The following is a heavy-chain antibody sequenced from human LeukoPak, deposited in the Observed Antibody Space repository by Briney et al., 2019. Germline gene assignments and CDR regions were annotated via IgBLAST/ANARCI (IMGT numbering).Heavy chain of an antibody. Sequence: SETLSLTCTVSGYSISSGYYWGWIRQPPGQGLEWIGYIYHSGSTHYNPSLKSRVTISVDTSKNQFSLKLSSVTAADTAVYYCARDAGYSGYDFEGPKYYYYYMDVWSKGTTVTVSS. CDR1: GYSISSGYY. CDR3: ARDAGYSGYDFEGPKYYYYYMDV. J-gene: IGHJ6*03. V-gene: IGHV4-38-2*02. D-gene: IGHD5-12*01. CDR2: IYHSGST.